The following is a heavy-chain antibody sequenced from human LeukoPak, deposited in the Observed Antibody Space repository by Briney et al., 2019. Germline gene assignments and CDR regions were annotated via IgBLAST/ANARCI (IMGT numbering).Heavy chain of an antibody. D-gene: IGHD3-22*01. V-gene: IGHV3-53*01. CDR1: GFTVSSNY. J-gene: IGHJ3*02. Sequence: PGGSLRLSCAASGFTVSSNYMSWVRQAPGKGLEWVSVIYSGGSTYYADSVKGRFTISRDNSKNTLYLQMNSLRAEDTAVYYCARDMMDSSGPNAFGIWGQGTMVTVSS. CDR2: IYSGGST. CDR3: ARDMMDSSGPNAFGI.